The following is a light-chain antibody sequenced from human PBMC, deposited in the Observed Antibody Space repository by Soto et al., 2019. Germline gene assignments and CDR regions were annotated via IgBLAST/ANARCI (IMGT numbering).Light chain of an antibody. CDR3: QSYDSSSPVV. V-gene: IGLV6-57*04. CDR2: ENN. J-gene: IGLJ2*01. Sequence: NFMLTQPHSVSESPGKTVTISCTRSSGSIASNYVQWYQQRPGSAPTTVIYENNQRPSGVPDRFSGSIDRSSNSASLTISGLKTEDEADYYCQSYDSSSPVVFGGGTKVTVL. CDR1: SGSIASNY.